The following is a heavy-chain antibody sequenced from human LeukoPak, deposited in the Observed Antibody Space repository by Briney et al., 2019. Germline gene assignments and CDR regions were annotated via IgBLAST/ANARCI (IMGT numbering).Heavy chain of an antibody. J-gene: IGHJ6*02. D-gene: IGHD5-12*01. V-gene: IGHV3-30-3*01. CDR2: ISYDGSNK. CDR3: ARDRTTIYYYYGMDV. Sequence: GGSLRLSCAASGFTFSSYAMHWVRQAPGKGLEWVAVISYDGSNKYYADSVKGRFTISRDNSKNTLYLQMSSLRAEDTAVYYCARDRTTIYYYYGMDVWGQGTTVTVSS. CDR1: GFTFSSYA.